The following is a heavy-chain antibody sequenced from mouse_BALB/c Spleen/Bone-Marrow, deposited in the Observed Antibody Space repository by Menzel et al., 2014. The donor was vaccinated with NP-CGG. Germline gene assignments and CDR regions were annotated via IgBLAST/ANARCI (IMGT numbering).Heavy chain of an antibody. Sequence: EVHLVESGGGLVQPGGPRKLSCAASGFTFSSFGMHWVRQAPEKGLEWVAYISSGSSTIYYADTLKGRFTISRDNPKNTLFLQMTSLRSEDTAMYYCARSRLRGYYFDYWGQGTTLTVSS. CDR3: ARSRLRGYYFDY. D-gene: IGHD3-2*02. V-gene: IGHV5-17*02. CDR2: ISSGSSTI. CDR1: GFTFSSFG. J-gene: IGHJ2*01.